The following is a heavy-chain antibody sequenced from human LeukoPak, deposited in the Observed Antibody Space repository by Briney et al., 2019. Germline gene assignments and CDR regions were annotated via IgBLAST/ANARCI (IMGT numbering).Heavy chain of an antibody. Sequence: GASVKVSCKASGYTFTSYAMNWVRQAPGQGLEWMGWINTNTGNPTYAQGFTGRFVFSLDTSVSTAYLQISSLKAEDTAMYYCARLVEAVAGTMVDYWGQGTLVTVSS. J-gene: IGHJ4*02. CDR1: GYTFTSYA. V-gene: IGHV7-4-1*02. CDR2: INTNTGNP. D-gene: IGHD6-19*01. CDR3: ARLVEAVAGTMVDY.